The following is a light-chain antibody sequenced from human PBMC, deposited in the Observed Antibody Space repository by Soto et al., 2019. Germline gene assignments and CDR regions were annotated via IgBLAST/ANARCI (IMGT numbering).Light chain of an antibody. Sequence: DVQMTQSPSSLSASVGDRVSITCRASQGIRNDLAWYQQKPGKAPKRLIYAASSLQSGVPSRFNGSGSGTEFTLTISSLQPEDFATYYCLQHNNYPPITFGQGTRLEIK. CDR1: QGIRND. V-gene: IGKV1-17*01. J-gene: IGKJ5*01. CDR2: AAS. CDR3: LQHNNYPPIT.